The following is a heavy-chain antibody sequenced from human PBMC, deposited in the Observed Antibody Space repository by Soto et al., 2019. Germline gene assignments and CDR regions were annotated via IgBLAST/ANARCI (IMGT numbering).Heavy chain of an antibody. CDR2: IYYSGST. D-gene: IGHD3-10*01. V-gene: IGHV4-31*03. J-gene: IGHJ3*02. CDR3: ARGWFGGANLLSRHDAFDI. Sequence: PSETLSLTCTVSGGSISSGGYYWSWVRQHPGKGLEWIGYIYYSGSTYYNPSLKSRVTISVDTSKNQFSLKLSSVTAADTAVYYCARGWFGGANLLSRHDAFDIWGQGTMVTVSS. CDR1: GGSISSGGYY.